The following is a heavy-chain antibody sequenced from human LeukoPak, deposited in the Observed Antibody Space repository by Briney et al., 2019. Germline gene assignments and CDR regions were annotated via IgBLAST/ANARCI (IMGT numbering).Heavy chain of an antibody. CDR2: ITSSGSTI. J-gene: IGHJ4*02. Sequence: PGGSLRLSCAASGFTFSDYYMSWIRQAPGKGLEWLSYITSSGSTIYYADSVKGRFTISRDNAKNSLYLQMNSLRVEDTAVYYCARHYYHGSGHGGCWGQGTLVTVSS. CDR3: ARHYYHGSGHGGC. D-gene: IGHD3-22*01. V-gene: IGHV3-11*01. CDR1: GFTFSDYY.